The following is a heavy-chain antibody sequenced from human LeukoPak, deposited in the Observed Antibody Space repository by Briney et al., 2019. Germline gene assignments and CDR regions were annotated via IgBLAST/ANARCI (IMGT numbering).Heavy chain of an antibody. Sequence: GGSLRLSCAASGFTFSSYEMNWVRQAPGKGLEWVSYISSSGSTIYYADSVKGRFTISRDNAKSSLYLQMNSLRAEDTAVYYCAREGAYYFDYWGQGTLVTVSS. CDR2: ISSSGSTI. J-gene: IGHJ4*02. CDR3: AREGAYYFDY. V-gene: IGHV3-48*03. CDR1: GFTFSSYE.